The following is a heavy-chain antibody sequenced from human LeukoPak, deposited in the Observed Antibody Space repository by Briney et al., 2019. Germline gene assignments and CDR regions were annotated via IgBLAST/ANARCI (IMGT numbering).Heavy chain of an antibody. D-gene: IGHD3-10*01. V-gene: IGHV3-30*02. CDR2: IRYDGSNK. CDR1: GFTFSSYG. CDR3: AKRKDGYGSIDY. Sequence: GGSLRLSCAASGFTFSSYGMHWVRQAPGKGLEWVAFIRYDGSNKYYADSVKGRFTISRDNSKLYLQMNSLRAADTAVYFCAKRKDGYGSIDYWGQGTLVTVSS. J-gene: IGHJ4*02.